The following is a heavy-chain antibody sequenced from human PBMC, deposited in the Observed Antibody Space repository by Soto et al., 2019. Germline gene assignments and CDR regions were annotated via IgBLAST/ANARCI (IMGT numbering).Heavy chain of an antibody. CDR1: GYIFTSYW. Sequence: GDSLKISCQGLGYIFTSYWIGWVRQTPGKGVEWMGIIYPGDSESRYSPSFQGQVTMSVDKSTTTAYLQWTSLKASDTAMYYCPRMVYGRNSTRMDVWGQGTTVTVSS. V-gene: IGHV5-51*01. D-gene: IGHD1-7*01. CDR2: IYPGDSES. J-gene: IGHJ6*02. CDR3: PRMVYGRNSTRMDV.